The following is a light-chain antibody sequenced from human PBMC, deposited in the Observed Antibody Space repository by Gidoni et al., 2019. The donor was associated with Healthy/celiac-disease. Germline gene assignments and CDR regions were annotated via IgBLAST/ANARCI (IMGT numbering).Light chain of an antibody. CDR1: QRVSSCY. J-gene: IGKJ2*01. CDR2: DAS. CDR3: QLYGSSPPYT. V-gene: IGKV3D-20*01. Sequence: EIVLPQSPSPLSSSPGEKATLSRGPSQRVSSCYLAWYQPRPGLAPRLLIYDASSRATAIPYRFSGSGSGTDFILTISRLEPEDFAVYYCQLYGSSPPYTFXXXTKLEIK.